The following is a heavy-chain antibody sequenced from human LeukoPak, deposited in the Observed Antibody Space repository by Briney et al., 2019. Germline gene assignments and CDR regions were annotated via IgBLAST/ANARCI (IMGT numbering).Heavy chain of an antibody. CDR1: GFTFSNYE. J-gene: IGHJ4*02. Sequence: GGSLRLSRAASGFTFSNYEVSWVRQAPGKGLEWVSYISGSGSGKYYSDSVKGRFTISRDNAKNSLYLQMNSLRAEDTATYYCARDRRLHNWGQGTLVTVSS. V-gene: IGHV3-48*03. CDR2: ISGSGSGK. D-gene: IGHD1-14*01. CDR3: ARDRRLHN.